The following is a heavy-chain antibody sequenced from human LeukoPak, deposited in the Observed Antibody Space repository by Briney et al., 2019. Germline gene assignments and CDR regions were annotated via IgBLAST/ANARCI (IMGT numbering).Heavy chain of an antibody. Sequence: PGGSLRLSCAASGFTFDDYAMHWARPAPRRGGGWVSGICWNSGGIGSADSVKGRFTISRENAKNSLYLQMNMIRAEDTALYYCAKEGVRYWFFDLWVRGTRVTVSS. V-gene: IGHV3-9*01. D-gene: IGHD3-16*01. CDR1: GFTFDDYA. CDR3: AKEGVRYWFFDL. J-gene: IGHJ2*01. CDR2: ICWNSGGI.